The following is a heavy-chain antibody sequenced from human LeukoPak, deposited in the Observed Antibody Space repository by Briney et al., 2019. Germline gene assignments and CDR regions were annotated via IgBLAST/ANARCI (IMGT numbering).Heavy chain of an antibody. CDR2: IYHSGST. CDR1: GYSISSGYY. Sequence: SETLSLTCTVSGYSISSGYYWGWIRQPPGKGLEWIGSIYHSGSTYYNPSLKRRVTISVDTSKNQFSLKLSSVTAADTAVYYCARGLDVATIVYWGQGTLVTVSS. D-gene: IGHD5-12*01. J-gene: IGHJ4*02. V-gene: IGHV4-38-2*02. CDR3: ARGLDVATIVY.